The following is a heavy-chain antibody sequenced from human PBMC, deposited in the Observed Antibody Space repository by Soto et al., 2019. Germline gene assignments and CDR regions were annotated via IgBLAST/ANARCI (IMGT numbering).Heavy chain of an antibody. V-gene: IGHV3-73*02. CDR3: TRQGGSGWSNY. Sequence: EVQLVESGGGLAQPGGSLKLSCAASGFTFSDSAMHWVRQASGKGLEWVGRIRSRANSYATAYAASVKGRFSISRDDSKNTAYLQMNSLKIEDTAVYYCTRQGGSGWSNYWGQGTLVTVSS. D-gene: IGHD6-19*01. CDR1: GFTFSDSA. J-gene: IGHJ4*02. CDR2: IRSRANSYAT.